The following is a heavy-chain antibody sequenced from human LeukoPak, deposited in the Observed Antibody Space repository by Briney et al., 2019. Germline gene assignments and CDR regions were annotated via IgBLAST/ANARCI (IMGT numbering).Heavy chain of an antibody. J-gene: IGHJ4*02. CDR1: GDSISSYY. CDR2: IYYSGST. V-gene: IGHV4-59*01. Sequence: SETLSLTCTVSGDSISSYYWSWIRQPPGKGLEWIGYIYYSGSTNYNPSLKSRVTISVDTSKNQFSLKLSSVTAADTAVYYCASGYYDSSGYYSFDYWGQGTLVTVSS. D-gene: IGHD3-22*01. CDR3: ASGYYDSSGYYSFDY.